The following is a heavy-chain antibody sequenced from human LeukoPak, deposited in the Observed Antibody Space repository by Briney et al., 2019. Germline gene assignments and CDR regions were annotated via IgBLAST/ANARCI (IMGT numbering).Heavy chain of an antibody. CDR3: AKATIAARPLYFDY. J-gene: IGHJ4*02. CDR1: GFAFNTYA. CDR2: ISDSGDNT. V-gene: IGHV3-23*01. Sequence: GGSLRLSCAASGFAFNTYAMSWVRQAPGKGLEWVSAISDSGDNTYYADSVKGRFTISRDNSKNTLYLQMNSLRAEDTAVYYCAKATIAARPLYFDYWGQGTLVTVSS. D-gene: IGHD6-6*01.